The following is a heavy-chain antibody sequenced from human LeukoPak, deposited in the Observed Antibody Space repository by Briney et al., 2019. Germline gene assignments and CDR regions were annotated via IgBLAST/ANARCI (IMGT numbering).Heavy chain of an antibody. Sequence: GGSLRLSCAASGFTFSSYSMNWVRQAPGKGLEWVSAISGSGGSTYYADSVKGRFTISRDNSKNTLYLQMNSLRAEDTAVYYCAKDSPYDFWSGYPLRDWDQGTLVTVSS. V-gene: IGHV3-23*01. CDR1: GFTFSSYS. D-gene: IGHD3-3*01. CDR2: ISGSGGST. J-gene: IGHJ4*02. CDR3: AKDSPYDFWSGYPLRD.